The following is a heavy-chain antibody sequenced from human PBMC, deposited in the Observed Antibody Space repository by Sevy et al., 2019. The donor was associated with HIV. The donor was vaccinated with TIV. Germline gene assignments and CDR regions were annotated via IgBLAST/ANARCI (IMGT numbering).Heavy chain of an antibody. Sequence: ASVKVSCKASGYTFTSYGISWVRQAPGQGLEWMGWISAYNGNTNYAQKLQGRVTMTTDTSTSTAYMELRSLRSDDTAVYDGAGDSGGYSSSWARCYYYGMDVWGQGTTVTVSS. CDR2: ISAYNGNT. CDR1: GYTFTSYG. CDR3: AGDSGGYSSSWARCYYYGMDV. D-gene: IGHD6-13*01. V-gene: IGHV1-18*01. J-gene: IGHJ6*02.